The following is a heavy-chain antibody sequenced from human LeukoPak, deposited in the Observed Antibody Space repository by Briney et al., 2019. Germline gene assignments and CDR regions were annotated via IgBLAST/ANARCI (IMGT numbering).Heavy chain of an antibody. V-gene: IGHV3-53*01. D-gene: IGHD1-1*01. J-gene: IGHJ4*02. CDR1: GFTVSSNY. CDR3: ARAIRYIFDS. CDR2: IYSAGST. Sequence: GGSLSLSCAPSGFTVSSNYMSWVRQAPGKGLEWVSVIYSAGSTYYADSVKGRFTISRDNSKNTLYLQMNSLRAEDTAVYYCARAIRYIFDSWGQGTLVTVSS.